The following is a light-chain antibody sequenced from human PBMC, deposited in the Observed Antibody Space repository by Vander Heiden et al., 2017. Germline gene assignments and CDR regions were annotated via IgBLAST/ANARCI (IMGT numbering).Light chain of an antibody. CDR2: AAS. CDR1: QSISSY. CDR3: QQSYSTPPWT. J-gene: IGKJ1*01. V-gene: IGKV1-39*01. Sequence: IPMTQSPSSPSASVAVGVTITCRASQSISSYLNLYQQKPGKAPKLLIYAASSLQSGGPSRCSGSGSGTDYTLTISSLQPEDFATYYCQQSYSTPPWTFGQGTKVEIK.